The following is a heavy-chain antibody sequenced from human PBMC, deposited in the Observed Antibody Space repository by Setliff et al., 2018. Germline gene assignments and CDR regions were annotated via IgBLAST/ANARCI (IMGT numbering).Heavy chain of an antibody. CDR1: GDTFRSYA. CDR2: VIPMSTTP. CDR3: ARDENCSGGTCHIYYHHGMDV. V-gene: IGHV1-69*13. Sequence: SVKVSCKVSGDTFRSYALTWVRQAPGQGLEWMGGVIPMSTTPRYAQKFQGRITITADESTRTVYMELTSLRSEDTAVYYCARDENCSGGTCHIYYHHGMDVWGQGTTVTVAS. D-gene: IGHD2-15*01. J-gene: IGHJ6*02.